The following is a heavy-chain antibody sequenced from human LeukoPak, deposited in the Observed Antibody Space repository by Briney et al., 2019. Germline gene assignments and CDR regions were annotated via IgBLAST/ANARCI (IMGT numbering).Heavy chain of an antibody. D-gene: IGHD6-13*01. Sequence: GGSLRLSCAASGVTVSNNYMSWVRQAPGKGLEWVSVIYSGGSTHYADSVKGRFTISRDNSKNMLYLQMNSLRAEDTAVYYCARAPYSSNWYYFDYWGQGTLVTVSS. J-gene: IGHJ4*02. CDR2: IYSGGST. CDR1: GVTVSNNY. CDR3: ARAPYSSNWYYFDY. V-gene: IGHV3-53*01.